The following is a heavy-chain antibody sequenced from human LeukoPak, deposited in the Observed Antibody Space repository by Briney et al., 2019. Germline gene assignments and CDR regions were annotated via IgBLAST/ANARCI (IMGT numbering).Heavy chain of an antibody. D-gene: IGHD3-22*01. CDR1: GYSISSGYY. CDR3: ARAPRAYYDSSGYHGWFDP. Sequence: SETLSLTCAVSGYSISSGYYWGWIRQPPGKGLEWIGSIYHSGSTYYNPSLKSRVTISIDTSKNHFSLKLPSVPAADTAVYYCARAPRAYYDSSGYHGWFDPWGQGTLVTVSS. J-gene: IGHJ5*02. V-gene: IGHV4-38-2*01. CDR2: IYHSGST.